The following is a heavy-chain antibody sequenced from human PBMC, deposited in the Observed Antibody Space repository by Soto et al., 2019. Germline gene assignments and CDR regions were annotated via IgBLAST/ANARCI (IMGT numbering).Heavy chain of an antibody. D-gene: IGHD1-1*01. CDR3: VKDRSYNWLI. Sequence: PGGSLRLSCAASGFTFNSYSMNCVCQAPGKGLEWVSYISSTSITIYYADSVKGRFTISRDNAKNTLELQMNSLRAEDTDVYYCVKDRSYNWLIWGQGTLVTVSS. V-gene: IGHV3-48*01. CDR2: ISSTSITI. J-gene: IGHJ4*02. CDR1: GFTFNSYS.